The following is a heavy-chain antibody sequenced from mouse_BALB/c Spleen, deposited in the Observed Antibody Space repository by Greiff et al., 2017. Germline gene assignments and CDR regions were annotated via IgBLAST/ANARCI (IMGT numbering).Heavy chain of an antibody. D-gene: IGHD1-1*01. J-gene: IGHJ4*01. CDR2: IYPGGGYT. Sequence: VQLKQSGAELVRPGTSVKISCKASGYTFTNYWLGWVKQRPGHGLEWIGDIYPGGGYTNYNEKFKGKATLTADTSSSTAYMQLSSLTSEDSAVYFCARCYGSSYDYAMDYWGQGTSVTVSS. V-gene: IGHV1-63*02. CDR1: GYTFTNYW. CDR3: ARCYGSSYDYAMDY.